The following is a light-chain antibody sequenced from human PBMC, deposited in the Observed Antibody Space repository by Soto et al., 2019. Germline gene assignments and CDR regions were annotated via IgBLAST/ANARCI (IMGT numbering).Light chain of an antibody. J-gene: IGKJ4*01. Sequence: DIQMTQTPSSLSASVGDRVTITCRASQSISSSLNWYQQKPGKAPKLLIYAASSLQSGVPSRFSGSGSGTDFTLTISSLQPEDFATYYCPQSYSTLLTFGGGTKVEIK. CDR2: AAS. CDR3: PQSYSTLLT. CDR1: QSISSS. V-gene: IGKV1-39*01.